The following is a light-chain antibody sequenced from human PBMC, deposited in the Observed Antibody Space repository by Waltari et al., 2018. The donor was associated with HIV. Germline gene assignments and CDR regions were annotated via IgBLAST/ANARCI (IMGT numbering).Light chain of an antibody. V-gene: IGLV3-10*01. CDR1: ALPTNF. Sequence: PPSVSVFPGQTARTPCFADALPTNFSFWYQQKLGQSPVLVNYENSERPSGIPERFSGSSSGTMATLTISGAQVEDEADYYCCSADSSGIPLFGGGTGRTVL. CDR3: CSADSSGIPL. CDR2: ENS. J-gene: IGLJ2*01.